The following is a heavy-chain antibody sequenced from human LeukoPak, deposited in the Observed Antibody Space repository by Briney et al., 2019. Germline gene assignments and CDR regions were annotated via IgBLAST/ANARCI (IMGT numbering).Heavy chain of an antibody. CDR3: ATSSGWYRYDS. Sequence: PSETLSLTCTVSGGSISSGSYYWSWIRQPAGKGLEWIGRIYTSGSTNYNPSLKSRVTISVDTSKNQFSLKLSSVTDADTAVYYCATSSGWYRYDSWGQGTLVTVSS. D-gene: IGHD6-19*01. CDR2: IYTSGST. CDR1: GGSISSGSYY. V-gene: IGHV4-61*02. J-gene: IGHJ4*02.